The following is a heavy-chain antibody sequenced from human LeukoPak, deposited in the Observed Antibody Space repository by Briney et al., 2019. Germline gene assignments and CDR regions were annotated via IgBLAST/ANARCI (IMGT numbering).Heavy chain of an antibody. J-gene: IGHJ4*02. D-gene: IGHD3-22*01. V-gene: IGHV3-23*01. Sequence: GGSLRLSCAASGFTFSSYAMSWVRQAPGKGLEWVSTISVSGLSTFYADSVKGRFTISRDNSENTLYLQMNSLRAEDTAVYYCARSHFYDSSGYYYDYWGQGTLVTVSS. CDR2: ISVSGLST. CDR1: GFTFSSYA. CDR3: ARSHFYDSSGYYYDY.